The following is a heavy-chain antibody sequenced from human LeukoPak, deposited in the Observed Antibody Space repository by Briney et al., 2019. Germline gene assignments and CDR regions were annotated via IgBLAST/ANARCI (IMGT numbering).Heavy chain of an antibody. CDR3: AMVSVAADYFDY. D-gene: IGHD6-19*01. Sequence: GGSLRLSCAASGFTFDEYGMSWVRQAPGKGLEWVSGINWNGGSTVYAASVNRRFSIFRENTESSLYLQMNSLRAEDAALYYCAMVSVAADYFDYWGQGPLVTVSS. J-gene: IGHJ4*02. CDR2: INWNGGST. CDR1: GFTFDEYG. V-gene: IGHV3-20*04.